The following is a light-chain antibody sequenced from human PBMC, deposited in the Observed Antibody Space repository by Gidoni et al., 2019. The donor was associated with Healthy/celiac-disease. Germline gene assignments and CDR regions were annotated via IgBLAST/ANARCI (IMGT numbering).Light chain of an antibody. CDR1: HSISSW. CDR2: DAS. J-gene: IGKJ1*01. Sequence: DIQMTQSPSTLSASVGDRVTITCRASHSISSWLAWYQQKPGKAPKLLIYDASSLESGVPSRFSGSGSGTEFTLTISSLQPDDFATYYCQQYNSYSQTFGQXTKVEIK. V-gene: IGKV1-5*01. CDR3: QQYNSYSQT.